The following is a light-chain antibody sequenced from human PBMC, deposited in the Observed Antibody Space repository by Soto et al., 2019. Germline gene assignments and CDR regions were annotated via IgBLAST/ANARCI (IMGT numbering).Light chain of an antibody. CDR3: HQYGSAPAWT. CDR2: GAS. J-gene: IGKJ1*01. CDR1: QSISSSY. V-gene: IGKV3-20*01. Sequence: EIVLTQSPGTLSLFPGERATLSCRASQSISSSYLAWYQQKPGQAPRLLIYGASSRATGIPDRFSGAGSATDFPLTISRLEPEDFAVYYCHQYGSAPAWTFGRGTKVEIK.